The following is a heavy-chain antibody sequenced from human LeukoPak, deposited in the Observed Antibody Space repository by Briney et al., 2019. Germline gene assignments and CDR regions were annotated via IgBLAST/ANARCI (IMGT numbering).Heavy chain of an antibody. D-gene: IGHD6-13*01. CDR1: GFTVSSNS. J-gene: IGHJ6*04. V-gene: IGHV3-53*01. Sequence: GGSLRLSCTVSGFTVSSNSMSWVRQAPGKGLEWVSFIYSDNTHYSDSVKGRFTISRDNSKNTLFLQMSGLRAEDTAVYYCAKEPIVAVNGPVWGIGTTVTISS. CDR3: AKEPIVAVNGPV. CDR2: IYSDNT.